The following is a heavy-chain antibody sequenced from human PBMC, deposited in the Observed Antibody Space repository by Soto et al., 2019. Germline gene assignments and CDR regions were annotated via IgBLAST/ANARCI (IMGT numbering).Heavy chain of an antibody. CDR1: GGSISTYY. CDR3: ARDRLANWFDP. D-gene: IGHD3-9*01. V-gene: IGHV4-59*01. Sequence: PSETLSLTCTVSGGSISTYYWSWIRQPPGKGLEWIGYIYYSGSTNYNPSLKSRVTISLDTSKNQFSLKLSSVTAADTAVYYCARDRLANWFDPWGQGTLVTGSS. CDR2: IYYSGST. J-gene: IGHJ5*02.